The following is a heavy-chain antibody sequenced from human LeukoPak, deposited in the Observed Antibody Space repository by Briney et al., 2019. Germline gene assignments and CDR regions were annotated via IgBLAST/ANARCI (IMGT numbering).Heavy chain of an antibody. CDR2: VYYSGST. CDR1: GVSISSYY. D-gene: IGHD3-22*01. Sequence: SETLSLTCTVSGVSISSYYWSWIRQPPGKELEWTGYVYYSGSTNYNPSLKSRVTISVDTSKNHFSLTLSSVTAADTAVYYCARPSRTGSGWDAFDIWGQGTMVTVSS. V-gene: IGHV4-59*08. J-gene: IGHJ3*02. CDR3: ARPSRTGSGWDAFDI.